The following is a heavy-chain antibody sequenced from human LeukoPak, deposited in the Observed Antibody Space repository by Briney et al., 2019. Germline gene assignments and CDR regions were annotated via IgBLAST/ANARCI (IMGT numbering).Heavy chain of an antibody. J-gene: IGHJ4*02. D-gene: IGHD5-18*01. CDR1: GFTFSSYS. Sequence: GGSLRLSSAASGFTFSSYSMNWVRQAPGKGLEWVSSISSSSSYIYYADSVKGRFTISRDNAKNSLYLQMNSLRAEDTAVYYCARYGDTAMGPIDYWGQGTLVTVSS. CDR2: ISSSSSYI. CDR3: ARYGDTAMGPIDY. V-gene: IGHV3-21*01.